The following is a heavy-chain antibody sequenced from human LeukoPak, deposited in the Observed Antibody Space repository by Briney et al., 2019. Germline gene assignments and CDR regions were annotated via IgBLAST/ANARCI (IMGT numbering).Heavy chain of an antibody. CDR3: ARDLAPIPRGSDY. D-gene: IGHD3-16*01. V-gene: IGHV3-23*01. Sequence: HPGGSLRLACAASGFTFSSYAMSWVRQAPGKGLEWVSAISGSGGSTYYADSVKGRFTISRDNSKNTLYLQMNSLRAEDTAVYYCARDLAPIPRGSDYWGQGTLVTVSS. CDR1: GFTFSSYA. CDR2: ISGSGGST. J-gene: IGHJ4*02.